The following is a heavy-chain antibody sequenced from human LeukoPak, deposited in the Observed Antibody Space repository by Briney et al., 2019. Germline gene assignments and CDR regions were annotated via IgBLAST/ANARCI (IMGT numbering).Heavy chain of an antibody. CDR3: AGVMIRGAWNY. V-gene: IGHV3-66*01. J-gene: IGHJ4*02. CDR2: IYANNST. Sequence: GGSLRLLCAASGFTVSNNYMSWVRQAPGKGLEWVSVIYANNSTYYADSVKGRFTISRDKSKDTLYLQMNSLRAEDTAVYYCAGVMIRGAWNYWGQGTLVTVSS. D-gene: IGHD3-10*01. CDR1: GFTVSNNY.